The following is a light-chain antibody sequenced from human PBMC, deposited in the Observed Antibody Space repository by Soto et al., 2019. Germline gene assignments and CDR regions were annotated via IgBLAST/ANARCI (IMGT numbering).Light chain of an antibody. J-gene: IGLJ2*01. Sequence: QSVLTQPPSVSEAPGQTVTISCSGSSSNIGNNYVSWYQQFPGTAPKLLIYDNSDRPSGIPDRFSGSKSGTSATLGITGLQTGDEADYYCGTWDNSLSAGVFGGGTKLTVL. CDR2: DNS. V-gene: IGLV1-51*01. CDR1: SSNIGNNY. CDR3: GTWDNSLSAGV.